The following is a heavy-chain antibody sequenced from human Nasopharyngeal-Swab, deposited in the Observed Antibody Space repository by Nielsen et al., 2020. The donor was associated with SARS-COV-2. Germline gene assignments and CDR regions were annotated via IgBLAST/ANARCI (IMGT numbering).Heavy chain of an antibody. J-gene: IGHJ3*02. Sequence: WVRQAPGQGLEWMGIINPSGGSTSYAQKFQGRVTMTRETSTSTVYMELSSLRSEDTAVYYWARDRDCSSTSCYRGIDIWGQGTMVTVSS. D-gene: IGHD2-2*01. CDR2: INPSGGST. CDR3: ARDRDCSSTSCYRGIDI. V-gene: IGHV1-46*01.